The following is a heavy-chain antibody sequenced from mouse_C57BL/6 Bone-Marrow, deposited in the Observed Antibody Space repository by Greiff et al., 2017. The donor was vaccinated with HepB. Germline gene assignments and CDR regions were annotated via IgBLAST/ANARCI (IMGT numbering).Heavy chain of an antibody. CDR1: GFNIKDDY. CDR2: IDPENGDT. V-gene: IGHV14-4*01. D-gene: IGHD1-1*01. J-gene: IGHJ3*01. Sequence: VQLKQSGAELVRPGASVKLSCTASGFNIKDDYMHWVKQRPEQGLEWIGWIDPENGDTEYASKFQGKATITADTSSNTSYLQLSSLTSEDTAVYYCTTLYYYGSSGFAYWVQGTLVTVSA. CDR3: TTLYYYGSSGFAY.